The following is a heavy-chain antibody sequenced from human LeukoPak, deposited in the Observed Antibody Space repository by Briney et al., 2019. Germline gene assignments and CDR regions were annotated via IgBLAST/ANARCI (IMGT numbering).Heavy chain of an antibody. CDR1: GGSFSGYY. CDR3: ARHGLSRLWFMPHGFDI. Sequence: SETLSLTCAVYGGSFSGYYWSWIRQPPGKGLEWIGEINHSGSTNYNPSLKSRVTISVDTSKNQFSLKLSSVTAADTAVYYCARHGLSRLWFMPHGFDIWGQGTMVTVSS. CDR2: INHSGST. V-gene: IGHV4-34*01. D-gene: IGHD3-10*01. J-gene: IGHJ3*02.